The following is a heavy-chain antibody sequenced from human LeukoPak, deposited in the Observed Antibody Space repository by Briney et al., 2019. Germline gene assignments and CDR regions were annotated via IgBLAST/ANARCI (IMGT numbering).Heavy chain of an antibody. D-gene: IGHD5-12*01. CDR3: AKDQRPDSGYDIDS. Sequence: GALRLSCAASGFTFSSYTINWVRQAPGKGLEWVSLIWPGGSPTYYAESVKGRFTISRDNSKNIVYLQMYSLGAEDTAIYSCAKDQRPDSGYDIDSWSQGTLVTVSS. J-gene: IGHJ4*02. V-gene: IGHV3-23*01. CDR2: IWPGGSPT. CDR1: GFTFSSYT.